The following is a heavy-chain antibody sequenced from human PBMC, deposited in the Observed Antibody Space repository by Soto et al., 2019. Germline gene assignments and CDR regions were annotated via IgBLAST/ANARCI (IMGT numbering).Heavy chain of an antibody. J-gene: IGHJ3*02. D-gene: IGHD3-10*01. Sequence: SDTLSLTFNVSGGSISSSSYYGACIRQPPGKWLEWIGSIYYSGSTYYNPSLKSRVTISVDTSKNQFSLKLSSVTAADTAVYYCARQTVRGLFQDAFDIWGQGTMVTVSS. CDR1: GGSISSSSYY. CDR3: ARQTVRGLFQDAFDI. CDR2: IYYSGST. V-gene: IGHV4-39*01.